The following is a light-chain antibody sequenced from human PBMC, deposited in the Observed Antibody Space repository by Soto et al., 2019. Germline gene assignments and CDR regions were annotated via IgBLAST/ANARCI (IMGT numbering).Light chain of an antibody. CDR1: QNINNY. Sequence: DIPMTQSPSSMSASVVDRVTITCQASQNINNYLNWYQQKPGRAPKLLIYDASNLEAGVPSRFRGSGSGTDFTFTISRLQPEDIATYYCQQYENLPTFGQGTRLEIK. CDR3: QQYENLPT. V-gene: IGKV1-33*01. CDR2: DAS. J-gene: IGKJ5*01.